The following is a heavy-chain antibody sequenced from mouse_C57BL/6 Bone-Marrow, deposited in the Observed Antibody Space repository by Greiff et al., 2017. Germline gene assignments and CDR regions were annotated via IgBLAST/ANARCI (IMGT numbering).Heavy chain of an antibody. CDR3: ARILGYAMDY. CDR2: IDPSDSYT. CDR1: GYTFTSYW. J-gene: IGHJ4*01. V-gene: IGHV1-59*01. D-gene: IGHD3-1*01. Sequence: QVQLQQPGAELVRPGTSVKLSCKASGYTFTSYWMHWVKQRPGQGLEWIGVIDPSDSYTNYNQKFKGKATLTVATSSSTAYMQLSSLTSEDSAVYYCARILGYAMDYWGQGTSVTVSS.